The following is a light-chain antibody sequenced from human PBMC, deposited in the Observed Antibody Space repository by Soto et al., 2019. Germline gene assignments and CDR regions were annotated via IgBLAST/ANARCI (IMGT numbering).Light chain of an antibody. J-gene: IGKJ1*01. CDR1: QSVLYSSDNRNY. V-gene: IGKV4-1*01. CDR3: QQHYSTPRT. Sequence: DIVMTQSPDSLAVSLGERATINCKSSQSVLYSSDNRNYLAWYQQKPGQPPRLLISWASTRESGVPDRFSGSGSGTDFPLTIRSLQAEDVAVYYCQQHYSTPRTFGQGTKVEIK. CDR2: WAS.